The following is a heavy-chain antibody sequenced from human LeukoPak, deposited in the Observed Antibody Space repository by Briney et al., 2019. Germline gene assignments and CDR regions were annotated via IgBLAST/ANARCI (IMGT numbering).Heavy chain of an antibody. CDR3: ARDGYSYGDIFDY. D-gene: IGHD5-18*01. J-gene: IGHJ4*02. Sequence: GGSLRLSCAASGFTVSSNYMSWVRQAAGKGLEWVSVIYSGGSTYYADSVKGRFTISRDNSKNTLYLQMNSLRAEDTAVYYCARDGYSYGDIFDYWGQGTLVTVSS. CDR1: GFTVSSNY. V-gene: IGHV3-66*01. CDR2: IYSGGST.